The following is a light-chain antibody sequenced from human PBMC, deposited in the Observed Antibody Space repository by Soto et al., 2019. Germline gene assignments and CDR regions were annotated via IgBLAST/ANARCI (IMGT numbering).Light chain of an antibody. CDR1: QGISSY. Sequence: DIQLTQSPSFLSASVGDRVTITCRASQGISSYLAWYQQKPGKAPKLLIYAASTLQSGVPSRFSGSGSGTELTLTISSLQPEDFATYYCQQLNRYPPTFGQGTRLEIK. CDR3: QQLNRYPPT. CDR2: AAS. V-gene: IGKV1-9*01. J-gene: IGKJ5*01.